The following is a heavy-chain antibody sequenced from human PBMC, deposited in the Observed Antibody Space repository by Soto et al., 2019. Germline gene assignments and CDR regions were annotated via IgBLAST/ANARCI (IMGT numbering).Heavy chain of an antibody. V-gene: IGHV3-21*01. Sequence: PGGALRLSCAASGFTFSSYSMNWVRPAPGKGLEWVSSISSSSSYIYYADSVKGRFTISRDNAKNSLYLQMNSLRAEETAVYYCARGSVHYDSSGRSDYYYYGMDVWGQGTTVTVSS. J-gene: IGHJ6*02. D-gene: IGHD3-22*01. CDR2: ISSSSSYI. CDR1: GFTFSSYS. CDR3: ARGSVHYDSSGRSDYYYYGMDV.